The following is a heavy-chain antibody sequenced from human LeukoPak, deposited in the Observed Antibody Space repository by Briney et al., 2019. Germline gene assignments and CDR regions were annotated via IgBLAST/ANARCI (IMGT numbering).Heavy chain of an antibody. CDR2: ISAYNRRT. CDR3: ARESIGSIGY. CDR1: GYSLLNYG. J-gene: IGHJ4*02. Sequence: ASVNVSCKASGYSLLNYGFSWVRQAPGQGLEWMGWISAYNRRTSYAQKFQGRLTMTIETSTSTAYMEVRGLRSDDTAVYYCARESIGSIGYWGQGTLVTVSS. V-gene: IGHV1-18*01. D-gene: IGHD2-15*01.